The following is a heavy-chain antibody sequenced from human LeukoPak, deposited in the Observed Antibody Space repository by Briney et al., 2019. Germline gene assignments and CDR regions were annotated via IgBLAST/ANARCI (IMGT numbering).Heavy chain of an antibody. V-gene: IGHV4-39*01. D-gene: IGHD6-13*01. CDR2: IYYSGST. Sequence: SETLSLTCTVSGGSISSSSYYWGWIRQPPGKGLEWNGSIYYSGSTYYNPSLKSRVTISADTSKNHFSLKLSSVTAADTAVYYCARHPRRRAAAVGTNDAFDIWGQGTMVTVSS. CDR1: GGSISSSSYY. CDR3: ARHPRRRAAAVGTNDAFDI. J-gene: IGHJ3*02.